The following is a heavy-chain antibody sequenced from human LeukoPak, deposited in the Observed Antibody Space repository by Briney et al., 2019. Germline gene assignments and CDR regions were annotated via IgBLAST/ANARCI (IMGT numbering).Heavy chain of an antibody. Sequence: GGSLRLSCAASGFTFSDYSMNWVRQAPGKGLEWVSSISSSGSCIYYADSVKGRFTISRDNAKNSLYLQMNSLRAEDTAVYYCARDTGYCSGGSCYSGNYWGQGTLVTVSS. V-gene: IGHV3-21*01. D-gene: IGHD2-15*01. CDR1: GFTFSDYS. CDR3: ARDTGYCSGGSCYSGNY. J-gene: IGHJ4*02. CDR2: ISSSGSCI.